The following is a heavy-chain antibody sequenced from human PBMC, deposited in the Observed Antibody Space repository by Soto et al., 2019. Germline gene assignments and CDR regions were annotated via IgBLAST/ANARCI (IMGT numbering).Heavy chain of an antibody. J-gene: IGHJ6*02. CDR3: ARDVEMATITPYYYYYGMDV. Sequence: ASVKVSCKASGYTFTGYYMHWVRQAPGXGLEWMGWINPNSGGTNYAQKFQGWVTMTRDTSISTAYMELSRLRSDDTAVYYCARDVEMATITPYYYYYGMDVWGQGTTVTVSS. V-gene: IGHV1-2*04. CDR2: INPNSGGT. CDR1: GYTFTGYY. D-gene: IGHD5-12*01.